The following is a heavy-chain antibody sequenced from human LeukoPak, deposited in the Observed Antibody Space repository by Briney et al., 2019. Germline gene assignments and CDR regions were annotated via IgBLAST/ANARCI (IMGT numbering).Heavy chain of an antibody. CDR1: GGSINSYY. V-gene: IGHV4-4*07. Sequence: PSETLSLTCSVSGGSINSYYWGWVRQPAGKGLGWIGRIYTTGTTNYSPSRKSRLTMSVDTSRNHFPLKLTSVIAADAAVSYCGRQGYTASYYFVDYWSQGPLVPVSS. J-gene: IGHJ4*02. D-gene: IGHD1-26*01. CDR3: GRQGYTASYYFVDY. CDR2: IYTTGTT.